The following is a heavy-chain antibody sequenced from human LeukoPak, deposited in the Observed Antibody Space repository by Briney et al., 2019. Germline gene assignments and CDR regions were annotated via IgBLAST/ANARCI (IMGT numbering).Heavy chain of an antibody. CDR2: ISNDGSNE. CDR1: GFTFSSYG. CDR3: ATLHQVGGY. J-gene: IGHJ4*02. D-gene: IGHD6-19*01. Sequence: PGGSLRLSCAASGFTFSSYGMHWVRQAPGKGLEWVALISNDGSNEYYADSIKGRFTISRDNAKNSLYLQMNSLRAEDTAVYYCATLHQVGGYWGQGTLVTVSS. V-gene: IGHV3-30*03.